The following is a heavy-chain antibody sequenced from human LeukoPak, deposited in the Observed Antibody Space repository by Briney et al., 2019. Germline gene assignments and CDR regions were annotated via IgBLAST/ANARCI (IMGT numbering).Heavy chain of an antibody. Sequence: GRSLRLSCAASGFTFSNYAMHWVRQAPGKGLEWVALISHDGSSEYYGDSMKGRFTIPRDNSRNTFYLQMNSLRAEDTAVYYCASRFEWLSSFDYWGQGTLVTVSS. V-gene: IGHV3-30*03. CDR2: ISHDGSSE. CDR1: GFTFSNYA. J-gene: IGHJ4*02. D-gene: IGHD3-3*01. CDR3: ASRFEWLSSFDY.